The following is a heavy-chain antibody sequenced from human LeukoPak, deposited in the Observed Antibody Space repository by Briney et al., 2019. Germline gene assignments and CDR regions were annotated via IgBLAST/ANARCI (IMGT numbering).Heavy chain of an antibody. Sequence: SETLSLTCTVSGGSISSYYWSWIRQPAGKGLEWIGRIYTSGSTNYNPSLKSRVTMSVDTSKNQFSLKLSSVTAADTAVYYCASRPRYYYGSGSYYRNYWGQGTLVTVSS. CDR2: IYTSGST. J-gene: IGHJ4*02. CDR1: GGSISSYY. D-gene: IGHD3-10*01. V-gene: IGHV4-4*07. CDR3: ASRPRYYYGSGSYYRNY.